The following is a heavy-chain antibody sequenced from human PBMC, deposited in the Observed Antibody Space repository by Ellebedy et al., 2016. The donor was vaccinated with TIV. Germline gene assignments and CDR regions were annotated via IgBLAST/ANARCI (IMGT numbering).Heavy chain of an antibody. V-gene: IGHV4-34*01. D-gene: IGHD3-22*01. J-gene: IGHJ5*02. CDR2: ICHPGNT. Sequence: SQTLSLTCXVHGGSFSGYCWTWVRQPPGRGLEWIGEICHPGNTNYNPSLKSRVAISVDTSKNQFFLRLTSVTAADTAVYYCARHDKADWFDPWGQGTLVTVSS. CDR1: GGSFSGYC. CDR3: ARHDKADWFDP.